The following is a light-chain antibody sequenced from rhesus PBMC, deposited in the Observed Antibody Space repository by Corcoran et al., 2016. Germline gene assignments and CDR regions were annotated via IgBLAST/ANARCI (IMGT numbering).Light chain of an antibody. V-gene: IGKV1S14*01. CDR2: YAS. CDR3: QHHSIYPPT. Sequence: DIQMTQSPSSLSASVGDTVTITCRSSQGILNSLAWYQQKPGKAPKPLIFYASKLQSGVPSRFSGSGAGTDVTRTIRGLQPEDFGVYYCQHHSIYPPTFGQGTKVEIK. J-gene: IGKJ1*01. CDR1: QGILNS.